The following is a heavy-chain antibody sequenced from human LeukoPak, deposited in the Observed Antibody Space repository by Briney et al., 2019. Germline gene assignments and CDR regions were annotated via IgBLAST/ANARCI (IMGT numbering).Heavy chain of an antibody. CDR2: IRSKTYGGTT. Sequence: GGSLRLSCTASGFTFGDYAMSWFRQAQGKGLEWVGFIRSKTYGGTTEYVASVKGRFTISRDDSKSIAYLQMNSLKTEDTAVYYCTRVPGYSYGYETFDIWGQGTMVTVSS. D-gene: IGHD5-18*01. CDR3: TRVPGYSYGYETFDI. CDR1: GFTFGDYA. J-gene: IGHJ3*02. V-gene: IGHV3-49*03.